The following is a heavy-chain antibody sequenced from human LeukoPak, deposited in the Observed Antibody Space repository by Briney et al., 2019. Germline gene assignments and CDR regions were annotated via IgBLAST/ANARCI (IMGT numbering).Heavy chain of an antibody. CDR2: INHSGST. CDR1: GGSFSGYY. J-gene: IGHJ4*02. D-gene: IGHD3-10*01. V-gene: IGHV4-34*01. CDR3: ARGRLIDRSFQYYGSGSYYNFNY. Sequence: PSETLSLTCAVYGGSFSGYYWSWIRQPPGKGLEWIGEINHSGSTNYNPSLKSRVTISVDTSKNQFSLKLSSVTAADTAVYYCARGRLIDRSFQYYGSGSYYNFNYWGQGTLVTVSS.